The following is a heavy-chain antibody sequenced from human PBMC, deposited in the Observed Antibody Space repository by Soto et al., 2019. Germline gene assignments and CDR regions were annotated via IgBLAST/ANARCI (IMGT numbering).Heavy chain of an antibody. Sequence: GGSLRLSCAASGSTFSSYAMSWVRQAPGKGLEWVSAISGSGGSTYYADSVKGRFTIPRDNSKNTLYLQMNSLRAEDTAVYYCAKDYYDSSGYYPDAFDIWGQGTMVTVSS. CDR2: ISGSGGST. CDR3: AKDYYDSSGYYPDAFDI. J-gene: IGHJ3*02. CDR1: GSTFSSYA. V-gene: IGHV3-23*01. D-gene: IGHD3-22*01.